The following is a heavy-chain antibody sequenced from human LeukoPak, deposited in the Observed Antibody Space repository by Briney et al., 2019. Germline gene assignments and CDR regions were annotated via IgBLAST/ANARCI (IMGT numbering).Heavy chain of an antibody. J-gene: IGHJ6*02. CDR1: GFTFRDYY. D-gene: IGHD6-25*01. Sequence: PGGSLRLSCAASGFTFRDYYMSWIRQAPGKGLEWVSYISSSSSHTDYADSVKGRFTISRDNTKNSLHLQMNSLRAEDTAVYYCARDQRHPYYYYSYGMDVWGQGTTVTVSS. CDR2: ISSSSSHT. V-gene: IGHV3-11*05. CDR3: ARDQRHPYYYYSYGMDV.